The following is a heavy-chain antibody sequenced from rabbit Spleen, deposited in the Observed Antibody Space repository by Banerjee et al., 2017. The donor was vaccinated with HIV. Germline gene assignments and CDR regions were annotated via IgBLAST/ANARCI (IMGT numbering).Heavy chain of an antibody. CDR2: IYGEVIGST. V-gene: IGHV1S40*01. CDR3: ARGSATMTMVITGFYFNF. Sequence: QSLEESGGDLVKPGGTLTLTCTASGFSFSTDYYVCWVRQAPGKGLESIACIYGEVIGSTYYATWAKGRFTISKTSSTTVTLQMTSLTAADTATYFCARGSATMTMVITGFYFNFWGPGTLVTVS. D-gene: IGHD2-1*01. J-gene: IGHJ4*01. CDR1: GFSFSTDYY.